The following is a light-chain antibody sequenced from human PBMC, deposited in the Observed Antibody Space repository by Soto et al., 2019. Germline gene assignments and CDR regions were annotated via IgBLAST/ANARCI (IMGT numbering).Light chain of an antibody. V-gene: IGKV3-20*01. Sequence: EIVLTQSPGTLSLSPGERATLSCRASQSVGSSNLAWYQQKPGQAPRLLMYGASSRATGIPDRFSGGGSGTDFTLTISRLEPEDFAVYYCQQYGNSPRTFGQGTKVDIK. CDR2: GAS. J-gene: IGKJ1*01. CDR1: QSVGSSN. CDR3: QQYGNSPRT.